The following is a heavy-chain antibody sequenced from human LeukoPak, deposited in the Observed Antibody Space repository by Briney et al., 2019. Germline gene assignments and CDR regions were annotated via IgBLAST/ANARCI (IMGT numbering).Heavy chain of an antibody. J-gene: IGHJ4*02. CDR2: IIPIFGTA. Sequence: SVKVSCKASGGTFSSYAISWVRQAPGQGLEWMGGIIPIFGTANYAQKFQGRVTITTDESTSTAYMELSSLRSEDTAVYYCASLMVRGVHYDYWGQGTLVTVPS. CDR3: ASLMVRGVHYDY. D-gene: IGHD3-10*01. V-gene: IGHV1-69*05. CDR1: GGTFSSYA.